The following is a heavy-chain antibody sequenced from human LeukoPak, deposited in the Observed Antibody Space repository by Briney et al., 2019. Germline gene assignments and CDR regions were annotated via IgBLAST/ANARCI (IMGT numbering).Heavy chain of an antibody. Sequence: PSETLSLTCTVSGYSISSGYYWGWIRQPPGKGLEWIGSIYHSGSTYYNPSLKSRVTISVDTSKNQFSLKLSSVTAADTAVYYCARVSGSGSYSDYFDYWGQGTLVTVSS. J-gene: IGHJ4*02. CDR1: GYSISSGYY. CDR2: IYHSGST. V-gene: IGHV4-38-2*02. D-gene: IGHD3-10*01. CDR3: ARVSGSGSYSDYFDY.